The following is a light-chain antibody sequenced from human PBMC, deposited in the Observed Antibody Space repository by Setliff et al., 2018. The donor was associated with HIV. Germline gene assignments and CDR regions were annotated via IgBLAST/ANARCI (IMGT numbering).Light chain of an antibody. CDR2: EVR. Sequence: QSVLTQPASVSGSPGQSITISCTGTSSDVGGYSHVSWYQQHPGKAPKLIIYEVRNRPSGVSNRFSGSKSGNPASLTISGLQAEDEADYYCSSYAITNTLPFGTGTKVTVL. CDR1: SSDVGGYSH. CDR3: SSYAITNTLP. J-gene: IGLJ1*01. V-gene: IGLV2-14*01.